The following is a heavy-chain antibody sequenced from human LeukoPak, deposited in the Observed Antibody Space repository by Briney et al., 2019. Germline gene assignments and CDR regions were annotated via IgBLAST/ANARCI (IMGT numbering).Heavy chain of an antibody. CDR3: AKVRTTVTAPYTA. J-gene: IGHJ5*02. Sequence: GGSLRLSCAASGFTVSSNFMTWVRQAPGKGLEWVSAISGSGGSTYYADSVKGRFTISRNNSKNTLYLQMNSLRAEDTAVYYCAKVRTTVTAPYTAWGQGTLVTVSS. CDR2: ISGSGGST. CDR1: GFTVSSNF. D-gene: IGHD4-17*01. V-gene: IGHV3-23*01.